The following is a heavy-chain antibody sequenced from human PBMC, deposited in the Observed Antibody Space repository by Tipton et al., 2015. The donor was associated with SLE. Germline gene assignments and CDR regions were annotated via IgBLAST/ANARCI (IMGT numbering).Heavy chain of an antibody. CDR3: ARRPMGLAAFDI. Sequence: TLSLTCTVSGGSISSADYYWSWIRQHPGKGLEWIGYIDYSGSTHDNPSLKSRVTTSVDTSKNQFSLKLNSVTAADTAVYYCARRPMGLAAFDIWGQGTVVTVSS. CDR2: IDYSGST. V-gene: IGHV4-31*03. CDR1: GGSISSADYY. D-gene: IGHD3-16*01. J-gene: IGHJ3*02.